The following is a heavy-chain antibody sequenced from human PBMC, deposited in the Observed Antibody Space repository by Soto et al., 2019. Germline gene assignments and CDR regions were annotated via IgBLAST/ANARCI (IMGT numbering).Heavy chain of an antibody. CDR3: ARRYSRSLDV. J-gene: IGHJ6*02. V-gene: IGHV4-59*08. Sequence: QVQLQESGPGLVKPSETLSLTCTVSGVSIRSYYWNWIRQPPGKGLEWIGYIYYSGSTSYNPSLKSLVTLSVDTSKHQFTLKLSSVTAADKAVYFCARRYSRSLDVWGQGTTVTVSS. CDR1: GVSIRSYY. D-gene: IGHD6-13*01. CDR2: IYYSGST.